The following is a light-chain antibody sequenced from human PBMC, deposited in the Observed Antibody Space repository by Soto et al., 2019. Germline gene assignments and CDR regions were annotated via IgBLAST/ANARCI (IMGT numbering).Light chain of an antibody. CDR1: SSDVGGYNY. J-gene: IGLJ2*01. CDR2: DVT. Sequence: QSALTQPASVSGSPGQSITISCTGTSSDVGGYNYVSWYQQHPGKAPKFIIYDVTKRPSGVSNRFSGSKSGNRASLTISGLQAEDEADYYCSSYTSRSTVIFGGGTQLTVL. V-gene: IGLV2-14*03. CDR3: SSYTSRSTVI.